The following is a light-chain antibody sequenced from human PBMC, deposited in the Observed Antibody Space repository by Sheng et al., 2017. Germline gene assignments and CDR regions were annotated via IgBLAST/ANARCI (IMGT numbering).Light chain of an antibody. V-gene: IGKV1-33*01. CDR1: HDIGNS. Sequence: DIQMTQSPSSLSASVGDRVTITCRASHDIGNSLAWFQQKPGKAPKLLIYDASNLETGVPSRFSGSGSGTDFTFTISSLQPEDIATYYCQQYDNLPYTFGQGTKLEIK. CDR3: QQYDNLPYT. J-gene: IGKJ2*01. CDR2: DAS.